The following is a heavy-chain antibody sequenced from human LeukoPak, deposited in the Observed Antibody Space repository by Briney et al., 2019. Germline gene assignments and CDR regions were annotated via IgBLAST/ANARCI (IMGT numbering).Heavy chain of an antibody. CDR1: GGSISSYY. CDR2: IYYSGST. V-gene: IGHV4-59*01. J-gene: IGHJ4*02. D-gene: IGHD3-9*01. Sequence: PSGTLCLTCTVSGGSISSYYWSWVRQPPGKGLEWIGYIYYSGSTNYNPSLKSRVTISVDTSKNQFPLKLSSVTAADTAVYYCARVVGGWLPPDYWGQGTLVTVSS. CDR3: ARVVGGWLPPDY.